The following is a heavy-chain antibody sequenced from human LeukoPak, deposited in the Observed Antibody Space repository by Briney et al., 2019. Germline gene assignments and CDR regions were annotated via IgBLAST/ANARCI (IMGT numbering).Heavy chain of an antibody. Sequence: ASVKVSCKASGYTFTSYGISWVRQAPGQGLEWMGWISAYNGNTNYAQKLQGRVTMTTDTSTSTAYMELRSLRSDDTAVYYCARYRAYCGGDCYSYYYYYGMDVWGQGTTVTVSS. CDR2: ISAYNGNT. CDR1: GYTFTSYG. J-gene: IGHJ6*02. D-gene: IGHD2-21*02. CDR3: ARYRAYCGGDCYSYYYYYGMDV. V-gene: IGHV1-18*01.